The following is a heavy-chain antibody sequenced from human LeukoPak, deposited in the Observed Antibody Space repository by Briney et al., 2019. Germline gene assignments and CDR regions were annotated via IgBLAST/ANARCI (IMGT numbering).Heavy chain of an antibody. V-gene: IGHV3-66*01. J-gene: IGHJ4*02. Sequence: GSLRLSCAASGFTVSSNYMSWVRQAPGKGLEWVSVIYSGGSTYYADSVKGRFTISRDNSKNTLYLQMNSLRADDTAVYYCARIYPRLAAAGNWGQGTLVTVSS. CDR1: GFTVSSNY. CDR2: IYSGGST. CDR3: ARIYPRLAAAGN. D-gene: IGHD6-13*01.